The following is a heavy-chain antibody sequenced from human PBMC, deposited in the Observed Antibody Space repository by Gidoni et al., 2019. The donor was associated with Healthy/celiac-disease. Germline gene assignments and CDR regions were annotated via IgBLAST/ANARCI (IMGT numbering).Heavy chain of an antibody. D-gene: IGHD6-19*01. CDR3: ARKDSSGWYVKEPLDY. V-gene: IGHV3-11*01. CDR2: ISSSGSTI. CDR1: GFTFSDYY. Sequence: QVQLVESGGGLVKPGGSLRLSCAASGFTFSDYYMSWIRQAPGKGLEWVSYISSSGSTIYYADSVKGRFTISRDNAKNSLNLQMNSLRAEDTAVYYCARKDSSGWYVKEPLDYWGQGTLVTVSS. J-gene: IGHJ4*02.